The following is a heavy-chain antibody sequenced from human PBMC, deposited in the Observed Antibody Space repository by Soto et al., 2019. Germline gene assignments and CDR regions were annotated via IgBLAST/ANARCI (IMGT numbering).Heavy chain of an antibody. CDR2: ISGSGAST. Sequence: GGSRRRSWVASGFTCSRFAMSWVRQAPGKGLEWVSLISGSGASTYYPDSVKGRFTISRDNPKNTLYLQMNSLRAEDTAIYYCAKDHLSGSYPPQHAPCDYWGQGTLVTVSS. V-gene: IGHV3-23*01. D-gene: IGHD1-26*01. CDR3: AKDHLSGSYPPQHAPCDY. J-gene: IGHJ4*02. CDR1: GFTCSRFA.